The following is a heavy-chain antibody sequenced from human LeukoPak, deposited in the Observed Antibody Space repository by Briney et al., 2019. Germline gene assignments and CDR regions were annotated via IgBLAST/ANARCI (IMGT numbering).Heavy chain of an antibody. Sequence: PGGSLRLSCAASGFTFSSYAMSWVRQAPGKGLEWVSAISGSGGSTYYADSVKGRFTISRDNSKNTLYLQMNSLRAEDTAVYYCAKDVDSSSSYYYYMDVWGKGTTVTVSS. CDR1: GFTFSSYA. D-gene: IGHD6-6*01. CDR3: AKDVDSSSSYYYYMDV. V-gene: IGHV3-23*01. J-gene: IGHJ6*03. CDR2: ISGSGGST.